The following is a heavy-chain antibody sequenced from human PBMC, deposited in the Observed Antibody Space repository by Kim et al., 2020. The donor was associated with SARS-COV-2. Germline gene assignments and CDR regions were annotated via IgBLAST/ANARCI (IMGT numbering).Heavy chain of an antibody. V-gene: IGHV3-7*01. J-gene: IGHJ4*02. CDR1: GITSSSYW. Sequence: GGSLRLFCVESGITSSSYWLTWVRQAPGKGLEWVANIKRDGSERYYGDSVKGRFTISRDNAKSSVFLQMNSLSSEDTAVYYCGLSGICGQGILVTVSS. CDR2: IKRDGSER. CDR3: GLSGI.